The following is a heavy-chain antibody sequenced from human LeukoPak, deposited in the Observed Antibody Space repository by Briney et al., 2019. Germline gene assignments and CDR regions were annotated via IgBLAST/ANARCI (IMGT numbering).Heavy chain of an antibody. CDR2: IYHSGST. V-gene: IGHV4-38-2*02. J-gene: IGHJ4*02. Sequence: SETLSLTCTVSGGSISSYYWSWIRQPPGKGLEWIGSIYHSGSTYYNPSLKSRVTISVDTSKNQFSLKLSSVTAADTAVYYCAREGYDSSGYYGLLDYWGQGTLVTVSS. CDR3: AREGYDSSGYYGLLDY. CDR1: GGSISSYY. D-gene: IGHD3-22*01.